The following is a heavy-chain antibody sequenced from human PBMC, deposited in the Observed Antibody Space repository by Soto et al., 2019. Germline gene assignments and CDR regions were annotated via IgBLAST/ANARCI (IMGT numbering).Heavy chain of an antibody. Sequence: SLRLSCAASGFTFSSYEMNWVRQAPGKGLEWVSYISSSGSTIYYADSVKGRFTISRDNAKNSLYLQMNSLRDEDTAVYYCARRPTVTTRNYYYYYGMDVWGQGTTVTVSS. CDR1: GFTFSSYE. V-gene: IGHV3-48*03. CDR3: ARRPTVTTRNYYYYYGMDV. J-gene: IGHJ6*02. CDR2: ISSSGSTI. D-gene: IGHD4-17*01.